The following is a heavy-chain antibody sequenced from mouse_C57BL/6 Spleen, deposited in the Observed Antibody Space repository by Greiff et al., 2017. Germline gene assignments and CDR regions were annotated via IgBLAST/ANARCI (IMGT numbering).Heavy chain of an antibody. J-gene: IGHJ4*01. CDR2: IDPSDSYT. CDR1: GYTFTSYW. CDR3: ARFGDYDGYYYAMDY. Sequence: QSCKASGYTFTSYWMQWVKQRPGQGLEWIGEIDPSDSYTNYNQKFKGKATLTVDTSSSTAYMQLSSLTSEDSAVYYCARFGDYDGYYYAMDYWGQGTSVTVSS. D-gene: IGHD2-4*01. V-gene: IGHV1-50*01.